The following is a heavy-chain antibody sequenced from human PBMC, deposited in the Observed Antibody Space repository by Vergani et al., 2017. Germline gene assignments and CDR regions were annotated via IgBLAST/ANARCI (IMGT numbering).Heavy chain of an antibody. V-gene: IGHV3-30*03. D-gene: IGHD3-3*01. CDR1: GFSFGSYG. J-gene: IGHJ5*02. CDR3: VRGGRGDHGDFWSRLGP. CDR2: ISNDGGNK. Sequence: QVQLVEYGGNVVQGTSLRRSCAASGFSFGSYGMHWVRQSPGKGLEWVAVISNDGGNKYYADSVKGRFTIYKDNTVDMLSLQMNSLRPDDTAVYYCVRGGRGDHGDFWSRLGPWGQGTRVIVSS.